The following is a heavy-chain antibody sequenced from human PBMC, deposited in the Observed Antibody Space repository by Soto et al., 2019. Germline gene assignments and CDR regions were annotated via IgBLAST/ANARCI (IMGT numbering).Heavy chain of an antibody. D-gene: IGHD2-21*02. V-gene: IGHV1-2*04. CDR2: INPYSGGT. CDR3: ARVLTARIPYDAFDI. J-gene: IGHJ3*02. Sequence: ASVKVSCKASGYTFTDYYIHWVRQAPGQGLEWMGWINPYSGGTNYAQSFQEWVTMTRDTSISTAYIELSRLRSDATAVYYCARVLTARIPYDAFDIWGQGTMVTVSS. CDR1: GYTFTDYY.